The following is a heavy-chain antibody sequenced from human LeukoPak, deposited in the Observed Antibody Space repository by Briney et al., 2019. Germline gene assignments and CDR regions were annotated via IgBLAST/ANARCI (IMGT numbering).Heavy chain of an antibody. D-gene: IGHD1-26*01. V-gene: IGHV1-2*02. CDR1: GYTFTAYF. J-gene: IGHJ4*02. Sequence: ASVKVSCKASGYTFTAYFIHGGRQAPGQGREWMGWINPNIGDTHYAQKFQGRVFMTRAPSISTVYMELSRLTSDDTDVYYCARDPAPYTGSYFDYWGQGTLVTVSS. CDR2: INPNIGDT. CDR3: ARDPAPYTGSYFDY.